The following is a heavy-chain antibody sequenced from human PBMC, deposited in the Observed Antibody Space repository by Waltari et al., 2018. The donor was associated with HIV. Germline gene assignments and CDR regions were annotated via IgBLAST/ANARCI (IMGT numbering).Heavy chain of an antibody. CDR3: ARGPRITMFQGVGTPFDS. CDR1: GYTFTAYY. Sequence: QVQLVQSGADVKKPGASVIVSCRASGYTFTAYYIHWVRQAPGQGLEWMGRINPSTGATDDAQKFQGAVTMTGDTSINTAYMQLSRLMSDHTAIYYCARGPRITMFQGVGTPFDSWGQGTLVIVSS. CDR2: INPSTGAT. D-gene: IGHD3-10*01. V-gene: IGHV1-2*06. J-gene: IGHJ4*02.